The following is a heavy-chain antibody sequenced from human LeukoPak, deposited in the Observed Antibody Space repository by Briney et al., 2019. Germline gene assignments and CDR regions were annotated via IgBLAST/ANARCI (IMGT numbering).Heavy chain of an antibody. CDR2: INPNSGGT. Sequence: GASVKVSCKASGYTFTGYYMHWVRQAPGQGLEWMGWINPNSGGTNYAQKFQGWVTMTRDTSISTAYMELSRLRSDDTAVYYCARRRPIVVVPTAWDAFDIWGQGTMVTVSS. CDR3: ARRRPIVVVPTAWDAFDI. J-gene: IGHJ3*02. V-gene: IGHV1-2*04. D-gene: IGHD2-2*01. CDR1: GYTFTGYY.